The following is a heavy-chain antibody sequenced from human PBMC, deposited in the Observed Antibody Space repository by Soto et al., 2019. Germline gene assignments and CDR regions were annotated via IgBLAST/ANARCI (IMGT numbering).Heavy chain of an antibody. Sequence: SGPTLVNPTQTLTLTCTFSGFSLSTSGMCVSWIRQPPGKALEWLALIDWDDDKYYSTSLKTRLTIYKDTSKNQVVLTMTNMDPVDTATYYCARSGPAGYSSSWYPGGYYYYGMDVWGQGTTVTVSS. V-gene: IGHV2-70*01. D-gene: IGHD6-13*01. CDR3: ARSGPAGYSSSWYPGGYYYYGMDV. CDR2: IDWDDDK. CDR1: GFSLSTSGMC. J-gene: IGHJ6*02.